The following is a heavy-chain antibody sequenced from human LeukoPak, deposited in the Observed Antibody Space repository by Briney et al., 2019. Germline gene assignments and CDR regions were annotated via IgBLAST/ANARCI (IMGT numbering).Heavy chain of an antibody. CDR2: IYYSGST. CDR3: ARGDTMIVVRTPIGEDAFDI. Sequence: SETLSLTCTVSGGSISSYYWSWIRQPPGKGLEWIGYIYYSGSTNYNPSLKSRVTISVDTSKNQFSLKLSSVTAADTAVYYCARGDTMIVVRTPIGEDAFDIWGQGTMVTVSS. V-gene: IGHV4-59*01. D-gene: IGHD3-22*01. CDR1: GGSISSYY. J-gene: IGHJ3*02.